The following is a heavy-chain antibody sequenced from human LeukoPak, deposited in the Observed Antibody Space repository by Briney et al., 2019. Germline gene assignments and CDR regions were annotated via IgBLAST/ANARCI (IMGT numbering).Heavy chain of an antibody. D-gene: IGHD3-10*01. J-gene: IGHJ4*02. Sequence: SQTLSLTCAISGDSVSSNRAAWNWIRQSPSRGLEWLGRTYYRSKWYNDYAESVKSRITINPDTSKNQFSLQLNSVTPEDTAVYYCARENTLVRGVINPLDYWGQGTLVTVSP. CDR3: ARENTLVRGVINPLDY. CDR1: GDSVSSNRAA. V-gene: IGHV6-1*01. CDR2: TYYRSKWYN.